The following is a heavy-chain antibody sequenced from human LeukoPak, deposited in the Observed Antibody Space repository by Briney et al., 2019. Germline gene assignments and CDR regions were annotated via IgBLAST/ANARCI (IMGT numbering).Heavy chain of an antibody. D-gene: IGHD6-19*01. CDR3: ARMYSSGWSYYYYYMDV. Sequence: SETLSLTCTVSGGSISSYYWSWIRQPPGKGLEWIGYIYYSGSTNYNPSLKSRVTISVDTSKNQFSLKLSSVTAADTAVYYCARMYSSGWSYYYYYMDVWGKGTTVTISS. CDR1: GGSISSYY. V-gene: IGHV4-59*01. J-gene: IGHJ6*03. CDR2: IYYSGST.